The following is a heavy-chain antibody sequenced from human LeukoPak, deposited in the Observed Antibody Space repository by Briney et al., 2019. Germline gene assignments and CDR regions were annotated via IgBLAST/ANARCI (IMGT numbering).Heavy chain of an antibody. CDR2: IRTKANNYAT. Sequence: AGGSLRLSCAASGFTFSGSTVHWVRQASGKGLDWVGHIRTKANNYATAYAASVKGRFTIPRDDSKNTAYLQMNSLKIEDTAVYYCSRHEALPGDYWGQGTLVTVSS. CDR1: GFTFSGST. V-gene: IGHV3-73*01. CDR3: SRHEALPGDY. J-gene: IGHJ4*02. D-gene: IGHD2-21*02.